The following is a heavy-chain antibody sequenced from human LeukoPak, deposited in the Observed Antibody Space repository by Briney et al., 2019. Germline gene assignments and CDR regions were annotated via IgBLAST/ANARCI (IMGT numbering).Heavy chain of an antibody. CDR1: GYRFTSYW. J-gene: IGHJ4*02. V-gene: IGHV5-51*01. D-gene: IGHD6-13*01. Sequence: GESLKISCKGSGYRFTSYWIGWVRQMPGKGLEWMGIIYPGDSDTRYSPSFQGQVTISADKSTSTAYPQWRSLWASDTAMYYCARGAIPAAVTGGADFDYWGQGTLVTVSS. CDR2: IYPGDSDT. CDR3: ARGAIPAAVTGGADFDY.